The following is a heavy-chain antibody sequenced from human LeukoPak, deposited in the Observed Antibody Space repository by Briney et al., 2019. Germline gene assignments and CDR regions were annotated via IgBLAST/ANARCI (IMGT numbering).Heavy chain of an antibody. CDR2: IARDDYT. J-gene: IGHJ4*02. D-gene: IGHD6-19*01. V-gene: IGHV3-23*01. CDR1: GLTFRDYS. Sequence: HSGGSLRLSCVASGLTFRDYSMAWVRQVPGGGLEWVSAIARDDYTVYPDPLKGRSTISRDNSRNTLYLQMNGLRAEDTAVYYCVKERDRGTDVADDFDFWGQGTLVTVSS. CDR3: VKERDRGTDVADDFDF.